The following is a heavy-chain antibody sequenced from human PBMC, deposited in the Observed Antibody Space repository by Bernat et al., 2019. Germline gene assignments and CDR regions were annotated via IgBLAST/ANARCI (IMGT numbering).Heavy chain of an antibody. V-gene: IGHV5-10-1*03. D-gene: IGHD2-15*01. CDR3: GRRCSGGSCDQAVDY. Sequence: EVQLVQSGAEVKKPGESLRISCQGSGYSFTSYWITWVRQMPGKGLEWMGRIDPGDSYTNYSPSFQGHGTISADKSISTAYLQWSGLKASDTAMYYCGRRCSGGSCDQAVDYWGQGTLVTVSS. J-gene: IGHJ4*02. CDR1: GYSFTSYW. CDR2: IDPGDSYT.